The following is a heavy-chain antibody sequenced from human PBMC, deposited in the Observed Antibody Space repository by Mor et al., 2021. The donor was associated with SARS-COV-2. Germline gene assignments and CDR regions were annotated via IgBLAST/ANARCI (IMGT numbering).Heavy chain of an antibody. CDR3: ASRHSRRHFDY. J-gene: IGHJ4*02. V-gene: IGHV4-34*01. D-gene: IGHD6-13*01. Sequence: YNPSLKSRVTISVDTSKNQFSLKLSSVTAADTAVYYCASRHSRRHFDYWGQGTLVTVSS.